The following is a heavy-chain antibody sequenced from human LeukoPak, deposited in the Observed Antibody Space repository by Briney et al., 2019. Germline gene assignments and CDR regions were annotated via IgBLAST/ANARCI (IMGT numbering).Heavy chain of an antibody. Sequence: ASVKVSCKASGYTFNHHGISWVRQAPGQGLEWMGWISCFNGDTHYAQKFQGRVTMTTDTSTTTAYMELRSLRSDDTALYYCARDPTNTSGRYAYFDYWGQGTLVTVSS. CDR2: ISCFNGDT. V-gene: IGHV1-18*01. CDR3: ARDPTNTSGRYAYFDY. D-gene: IGHD6-19*01. J-gene: IGHJ4*02. CDR1: GYTFNHHG.